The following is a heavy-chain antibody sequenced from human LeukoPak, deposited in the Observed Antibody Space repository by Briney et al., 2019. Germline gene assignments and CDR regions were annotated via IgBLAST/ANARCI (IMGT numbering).Heavy chain of an antibody. J-gene: IGHJ1*01. V-gene: IGHV3-48*03. D-gene: IGHD3-3*01. CDR2: ISSSGSTI. CDR1: GFTFSSYE. Sequence: GGSLRLSCAASGFTFSSYEMNWVRQAPGKGLEWVSYISSSGSTIYYADSVKGRFTISRDNAKNSLYLQMNSLRAEDTAVYYCAKDRKNYDFLSGYYSEYFQHWGQGALVTVSS. CDR3: AKDRKNYDFLSGYYSEYFQH.